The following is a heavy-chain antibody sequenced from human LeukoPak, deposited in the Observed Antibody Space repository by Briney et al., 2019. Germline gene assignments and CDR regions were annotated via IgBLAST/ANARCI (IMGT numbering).Heavy chain of an antibody. CDR1: GFTFSSYS. V-gene: IGHV3-21*01. D-gene: IGHD2-15*01. CDR2: ISSSSSYI. Sequence: GGSLRLSCAASGFTFSSYSMNWVRQAPGKGLEWVSSISSSSSYIYYADSVKGRFTISRDNAKNSLYLQMNSLRAEDTAVYYCARASRDRVIVVVVAATRDAFDIWGQGTIVTVSS. J-gene: IGHJ3*02. CDR3: ARASRDRVIVVVVAATRDAFDI.